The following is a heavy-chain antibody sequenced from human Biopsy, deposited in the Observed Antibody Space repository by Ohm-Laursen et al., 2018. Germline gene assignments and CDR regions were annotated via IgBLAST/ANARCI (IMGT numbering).Heavy chain of an antibody. CDR1: GFTFGHYA. CDR3: ARGLSSGWYGYFDV. CDR2: IWYDGTNE. V-gene: IGHV3-33*04. D-gene: IGHD6-19*01. Sequence: SLRLSCAAPGFTFGHYAMHWVHQAPGKGLEWISLIWYDGTNEDYADSVKGRFTISRDNSKNTLYLQINTLTLEDTAFYYCARGLSSGWYGYFDVWGRGTLVTVSS. J-gene: IGHJ2*01.